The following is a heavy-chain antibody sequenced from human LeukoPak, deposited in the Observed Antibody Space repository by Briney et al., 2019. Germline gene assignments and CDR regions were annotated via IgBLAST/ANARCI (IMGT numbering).Heavy chain of an antibody. CDR2: IYSGGST. V-gene: IGHV3-53*01. D-gene: IGHD1-1*01. J-gene: IGHJ5*02. CDR3: ARDWGTTGTTWNWFDP. CDR1: GFTVSSNY. Sequence: GGSLRLSCAASGFTVSSNYMSWVRQAPGKGLEWVSVIYSGGSTYYADSVKGRFTISRDNSKNTLYLQMNSLRAEDTAVYYCARDWGTTGTTWNWFDPWGQGTLVTVSS.